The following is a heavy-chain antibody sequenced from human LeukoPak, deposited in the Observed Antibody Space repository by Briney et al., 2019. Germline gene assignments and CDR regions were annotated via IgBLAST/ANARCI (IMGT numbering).Heavy chain of an antibody. D-gene: IGHD3-22*01. V-gene: IGHV4-34*01. CDR3: ARRPTGITPRSYYYDSSGYYSYFDY. Sequence: PSETLSLTCAVSGGSFGGYYWSWIRQPPGKGLEWIGEINHSGSTNYNPSLKSRVTISVDTSKNQFSLKLSSVTAADTAVYYCARRPTGITPRSYYYDSSGYYSYFDYWGQGTLVTVSS. CDR2: INHSGST. J-gene: IGHJ4*02. CDR1: GGSFGGYY.